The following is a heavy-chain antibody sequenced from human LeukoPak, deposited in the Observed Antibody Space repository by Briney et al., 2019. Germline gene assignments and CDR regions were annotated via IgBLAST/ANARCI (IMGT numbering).Heavy chain of an antibody. J-gene: IGHJ4*02. D-gene: IGHD6-19*01. Sequence: ASVKVSCKASGYTFTSYGISWVRQAPGQGLEWMGWISAYNGNTNYAQKLQGRVTMTTDTSTSTAYMELRSLRPDDTAVYYCARTPGIAVAGTFFYFDYWGQGTLVTVSS. CDR1: GYTFTSYG. V-gene: IGHV1-18*01. CDR3: ARTPGIAVAGTFFYFDY. CDR2: ISAYNGNT.